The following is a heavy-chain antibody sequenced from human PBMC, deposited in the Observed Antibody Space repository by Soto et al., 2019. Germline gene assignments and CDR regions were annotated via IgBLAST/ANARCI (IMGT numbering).Heavy chain of an antibody. V-gene: IGHV3-7*01. CDR1: GFSRSRHW. J-gene: IGHJ4*02. Sequence: GGSLRISCEASGFSRSRHWMSWVRQAAGKGLEWVANIKEDGSERYYVDSVKGRFTISRDNAKNSLDLQMNSLRAEDTAIYYCASDIRGLPTPSTLYWCPGTLLTV. CDR3: ASDIRGLPTPSTLY. CDR2: IKEDGSER.